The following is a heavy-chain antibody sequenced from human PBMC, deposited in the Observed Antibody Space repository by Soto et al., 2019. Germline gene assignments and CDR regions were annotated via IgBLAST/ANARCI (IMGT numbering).Heavy chain of an antibody. J-gene: IGHJ4*01. CDR1: GGSVSSGNYY. D-gene: IGHD3-22*01. Sequence: QVQLQESGPGLVKPSETLSLTCTVSGGSVSSGNYYWNWIRQPPGKGLEWIGYIYYSGSTNYNPSLKRRVTMSVDTSKNQFSLKVNSVTAADTAVYYCARGPTMIVVAYDYWGHGTLVTVSS. CDR2: IYYSGST. CDR3: ARGPTMIVVAYDY. V-gene: IGHV4-61*01.